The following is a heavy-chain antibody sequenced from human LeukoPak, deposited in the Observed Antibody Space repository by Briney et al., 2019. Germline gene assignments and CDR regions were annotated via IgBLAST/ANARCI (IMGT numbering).Heavy chain of an antibody. CDR1: GGTFTNYA. CDR3: ASQGASIYSECSTSPTYSD. J-gene: IGHJ4*02. Sequence: SVKVSCKASGGTFTNYAFNWVRQAPGQGLEWMGRIIPIFDSAHYAQRFQGRITITTDESSTTAYVTLSSLTSDDTAVYYCASQGASIYSECSTSPTYSDWGQGTLVTVSS. CDR2: IIPIFDSA. V-gene: IGHV1-69*05. D-gene: IGHD3-22*01.